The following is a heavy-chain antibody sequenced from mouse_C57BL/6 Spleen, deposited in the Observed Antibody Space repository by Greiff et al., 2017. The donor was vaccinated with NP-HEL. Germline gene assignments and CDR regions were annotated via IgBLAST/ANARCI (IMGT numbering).Heavy chain of an antibody. V-gene: IGHV1-69*01. D-gene: IGHD1-1*01. CDR1: GYTFTSYW. CDR2: IDPSDSYT. Sequence: VQLQQPGAELVMPGASVKLSCKASGYTFTSYWMHWVKQRPGQGLEWIGEIDPSDSYTNYNQKFKGKSTLTVDKSSSTAYMQLSSLTSEDSAVYYCARWSGYGSSLDYWGQGTTLTVSS. J-gene: IGHJ2*01. CDR3: ARWSGYGSSLDY.